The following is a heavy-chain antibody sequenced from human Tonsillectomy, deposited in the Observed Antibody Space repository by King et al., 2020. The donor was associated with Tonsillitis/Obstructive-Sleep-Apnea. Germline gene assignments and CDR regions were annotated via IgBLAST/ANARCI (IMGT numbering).Heavy chain of an antibody. CDR2: IWYDGSNK. D-gene: IGHD1-26*01. CDR1: GFTFSSYG. J-gene: IGHJ4*02. CDR3: ARDDSGSYHVHFDY. Sequence: VQLVESGGGVVQPGRSLRLSCAASGFTFSSYGMHWVRQAPGKGLEWVAVIWYDGSNKYYADSVKGRFTISRENSKNTLYLQMNSLGAEDTAVYYCARDDSGSYHVHFDYWGQGTLVTVSS. V-gene: IGHV3-33*01.